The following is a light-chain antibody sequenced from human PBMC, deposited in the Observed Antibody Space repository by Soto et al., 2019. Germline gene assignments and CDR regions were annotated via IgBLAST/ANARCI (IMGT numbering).Light chain of an antibody. CDR3: QQYGSSPLIS. V-gene: IGKV3-20*01. CDR1: QSVNSNY. CDR2: GAS. J-gene: IGKJ5*01. Sequence: IMLKQSAGTLSLSPRERATLSCMASQSVNSNYLAWYQQKPGQAPRLHIYGASSRATGIPDRFSGSGSGTDFTLTISRLEPEDFAVYYCQQYGSSPLISFGQGTRLEIK.